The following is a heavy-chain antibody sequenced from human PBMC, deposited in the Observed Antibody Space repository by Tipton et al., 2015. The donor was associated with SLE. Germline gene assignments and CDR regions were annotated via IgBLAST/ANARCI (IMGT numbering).Heavy chain of an antibody. CDR3: ARGGTTWAKGDY. J-gene: IGHJ4*02. CDR2: ISGSGSII. Sequence: SLRLSCAASGFTFSSYAMSWVRQAPGKGLEWVSAISGSGSIIYYADSVKGRFTISRDNSKNTLYLQMNSLRAEDTAIYSCARGGTTWAKGDYWGQGTLVTVSS. D-gene: IGHD2-2*01. V-gene: IGHV3-23*01. CDR1: GFTFSSYA.